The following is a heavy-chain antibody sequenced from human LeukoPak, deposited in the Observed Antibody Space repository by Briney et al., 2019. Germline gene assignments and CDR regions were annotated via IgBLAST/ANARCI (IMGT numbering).Heavy chain of an antibody. CDR3: ARDSRYYYYYYMDV. Sequence: GASVKVSCKVSGYSLTELSMHWVRQAPGQGLEWMGWINPNSGGTNYAQKFQGRVTMTRDTSISTAYMELSRLRSDDTAVYYCARDSRYYYYYYMDVWGKGITVTVSS. V-gene: IGHV1-2*02. CDR1: GYSLTELS. CDR2: INPNSGGT. J-gene: IGHJ6*03.